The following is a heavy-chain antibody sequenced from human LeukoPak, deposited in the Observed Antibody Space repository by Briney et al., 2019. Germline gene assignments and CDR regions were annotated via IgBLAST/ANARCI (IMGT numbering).Heavy chain of an antibody. CDR3: ARDGTPNYRSGWVYMDV. CDR1: GFTFSSYE. J-gene: IGHJ6*03. D-gene: IGHD6-25*01. CDR2: ITSSDSTT. V-gene: IGHV3-48*03. Sequence: GGSLRLSCAASGFTFSSYEMNWVRQAPGKGLEWLSYITSSDSTTHYADSVKGRFTISRDDAQNSLYLQMNSLRVEDTAVYYCARDGTPNYRSGWVYMDVWGKGTTVTISS.